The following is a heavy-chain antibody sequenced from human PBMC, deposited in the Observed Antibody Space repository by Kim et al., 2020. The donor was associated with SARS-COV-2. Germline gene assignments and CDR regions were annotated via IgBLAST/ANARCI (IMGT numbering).Heavy chain of an antibody. V-gene: IGHV6-1*01. J-gene: IGHJ6*02. CDR1: GDSVSSYSAA. CDR2: TYYKSKWYN. Sequence: SQTLSLTCAISGDSVSSYSAAWNWIRQSPSRGLEWLGWTYYKSKWYNDYAIFVKSRITITADTSRNQFSLQLNSVTPEDTAVYYCTRGTTFTNFWERLMAVWGQGTTVTVSS. CDR3: TRGTTFTNFWERLMAV. D-gene: IGHD1-1*01.